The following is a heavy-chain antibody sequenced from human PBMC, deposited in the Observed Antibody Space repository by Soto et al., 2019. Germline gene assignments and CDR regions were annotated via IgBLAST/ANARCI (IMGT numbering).Heavy chain of an antibody. CDR2: IKEDGSQK. CDR1: GFTFSSYW. V-gene: IGHV3-7*02. CDR3: ARGTGAMGSGYDG. D-gene: IGHD5-12*01. J-gene: IGHJ4*02. Sequence: SGGSLRLSCAASGFTFSSYWMSWVRQAPGKGLEWVANIKEDGSQKWYVDSVKGRFTISRDNAKNSLYLQMNSLRVEDTAVYYCARGTGAMGSGYDGWGQGTLVTVSS.